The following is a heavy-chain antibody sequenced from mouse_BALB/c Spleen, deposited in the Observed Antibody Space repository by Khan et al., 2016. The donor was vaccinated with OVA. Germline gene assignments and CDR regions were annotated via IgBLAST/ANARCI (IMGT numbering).Heavy chain of an antibody. V-gene: IGHV3-1*02. CDR1: GYSITSGYA. CDR2: IYFSGSI. Sequence: EVQLQESGPDLVKPSQSLSLTCTVTGYSITSGYAWHWIRQFPGNKLEWMGYIYFSGSINYNPSLKSRISVTRDTSKNQFFLQLNSVTSEDTATYYCTSEGNHLDYWGQGTSVTVPS. D-gene: IGHD2-1*01. J-gene: IGHJ4*01. CDR3: TSEGNHLDY.